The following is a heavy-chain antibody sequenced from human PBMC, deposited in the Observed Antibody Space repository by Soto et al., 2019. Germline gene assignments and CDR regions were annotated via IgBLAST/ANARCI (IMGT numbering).Heavy chain of an antibody. J-gene: IGHJ6*01. V-gene: IGHV3-66*01. Sequence: XXXXCAASGFTVSSNYMSWVRQAPGKGLEWVSVIYSGGSTYYADSVKGRFTISRDNSKNTLYLQMNSLRAEDTAVYYCXXXXXXXXXXPDXXYYXXDVXXXGTTVTVSS. CDR1: GFTVSSNY. CDR3: XXXXXXXXXXPDXXYYXXDV. CDR2: IYSGGST.